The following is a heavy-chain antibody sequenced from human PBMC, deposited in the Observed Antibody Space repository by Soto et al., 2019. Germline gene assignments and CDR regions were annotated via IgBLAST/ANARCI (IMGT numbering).Heavy chain of an antibody. CDR2: IWYDGSNK. CDR3: ARDRISTADSNAFDI. Sequence: GGSLRLSCAASGFTFSSYGMHWVRQAPGKGLEWVAVIWYDGSNKYYADSVKGRFTISRDNSKNTLYLQMNSLRAEDTAVYYCARDRISTADSNAFDIWGQGTMVTVSS. V-gene: IGHV3-33*01. J-gene: IGHJ3*02. D-gene: IGHD3-22*01. CDR1: GFTFSSYG.